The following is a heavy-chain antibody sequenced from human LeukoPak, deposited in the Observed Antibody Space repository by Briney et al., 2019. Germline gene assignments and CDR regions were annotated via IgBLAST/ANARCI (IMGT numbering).Heavy chain of an antibody. J-gene: IGHJ3*02. CDR2: ISSTGSYI. CDR3: ARDLRNWKYAFDI. D-gene: IGHD1-1*01. CDR1: GFTFSNFA. Sequence: PGGSLSLSCVASGFTFSNFAMSWVRQAPGKGLEWVSSISSTGSYIYYADSVKGRFAISRDNAKNSLYLQMNSLRAEDTAVYYCARDLRNWKYAFDIWGQGTMVTVSS. V-gene: IGHV3-21*01.